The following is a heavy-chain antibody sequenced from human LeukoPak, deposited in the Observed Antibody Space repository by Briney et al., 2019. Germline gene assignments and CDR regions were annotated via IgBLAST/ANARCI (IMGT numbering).Heavy chain of an antibody. J-gene: IGHJ4*02. CDR3: ARSVVTPNY. Sequence: GGSLRLSCAASGFTFSSYAMHWVRQAPGKGLEWVAVISYDGSNKYYVDSVKGRFTISRDNSKNTLYLQMNSLRAEDTAVYYCARSVVTPNYWGQGTLVTISS. V-gene: IGHV3-30*01. D-gene: IGHD4-23*01. CDR2: ISYDGSNK. CDR1: GFTFSSYA.